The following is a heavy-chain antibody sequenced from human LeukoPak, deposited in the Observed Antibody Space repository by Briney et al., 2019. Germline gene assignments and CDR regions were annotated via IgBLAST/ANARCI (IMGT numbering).Heavy chain of an antibody. CDR3: ARQAGYGMYYFDY. CDR2: IYYSEST. Sequence: SETLSLPCTLSCGPINSYYWSWIRQPPGKGLEWIGYIYYSESTNYKPPLQSRVTIPVDTSKDQLFLKLSTVTAADTAVYYCARQAGYGMYYFDYGGEGTLVSVPS. J-gene: IGHJ4*02. V-gene: IGHV4-59*08. D-gene: IGHD3-16*01. CDR1: CGPINSYY.